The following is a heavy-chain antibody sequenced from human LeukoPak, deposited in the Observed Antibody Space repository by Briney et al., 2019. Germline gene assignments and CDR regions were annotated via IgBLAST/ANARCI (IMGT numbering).Heavy chain of an antibody. CDR1: GFAFSGYW. D-gene: IGHD3-22*01. Sequence: GGSLRLSCAASGFAFSGYWMSWVRQAPGKGLEWVGRIKSKTDGGTTDYAAPVKGRFTISRDDSKNTLYLEMNSLKTEDTAVYYCTTQNPDYYDSSSYYFYWGQGTLVTVSS. CDR3: TTQNPDYYDSSSYYFY. J-gene: IGHJ4*02. CDR2: IKSKTDGGTT. V-gene: IGHV3-15*01.